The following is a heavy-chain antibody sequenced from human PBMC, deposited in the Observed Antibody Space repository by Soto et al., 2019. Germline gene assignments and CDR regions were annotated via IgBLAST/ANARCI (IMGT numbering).Heavy chain of an antibody. J-gene: IGHJ5*02. V-gene: IGHV4-39*01. CDR2: IYYSGST. CDR3: AGVKAAYYYGSGIIWFDP. Sequence: TSETLSLTCTVSGGSISSSSYYWGWIRQPPGKGLEWIGSIYYSGSTYYNPSLKSRVTISVDTPKNQFSLKLSSMTAADTAVYYCAGVKAAYYYGSGIIWFDPWGQGTLVTVSS. D-gene: IGHD3-10*01. CDR1: GGSISSSSYY.